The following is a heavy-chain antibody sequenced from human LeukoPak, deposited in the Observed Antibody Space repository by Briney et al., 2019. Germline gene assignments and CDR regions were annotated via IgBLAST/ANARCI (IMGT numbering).Heavy chain of an antibody. V-gene: IGHV3-15*01. CDR2: IRNDRIT. CDR1: GLTFSDAW. Sequence: GGSLRLSCVLSGLTFSDAWMSRVRQAPGKGLEWVGRIRNDRITDYAAPVQGRFSISRDNSKNTFYLQMNSLRTEDTGMYFCTWMATILTVDCWGQGTLVTVSS. D-gene: IGHD5-12*01. J-gene: IGHJ4*02. CDR3: TWMATILTVDC.